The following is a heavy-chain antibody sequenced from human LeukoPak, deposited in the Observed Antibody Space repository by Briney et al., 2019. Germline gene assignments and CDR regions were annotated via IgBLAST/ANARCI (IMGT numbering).Heavy chain of an antibody. V-gene: IGHV3-23*01. CDR3: AKDLSYGMDV. CDR1: GFTFTTYA. Sequence: GGSLRLSCAASGFTFTTYAMAWVRQAPGKGLEWVSAISGSGGSTYYADSVKGRFTISRDNSTNTLYLQMKSLRAEDTALYYCAKDLSYGMDVWGQGTTVTVSS. D-gene: IGHD3-9*01. CDR2: ISGSGGST. J-gene: IGHJ6*02.